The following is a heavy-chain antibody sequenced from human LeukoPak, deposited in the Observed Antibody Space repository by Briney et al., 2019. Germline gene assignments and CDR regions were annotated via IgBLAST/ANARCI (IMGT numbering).Heavy chain of an antibody. CDR1: GYSFTSYW. CDR3: ASLYYYGSGSYYKGWFDP. D-gene: IGHD3-10*01. Sequence: GESLKISCKGSGYSFTSYWIGWVRQMPGKGLEWMGIIYPGDSDTRYSPSFQGQVTISADKSISTAYLQWSSLKASDTAMYYCASLYYYGSGSYYKGWFDPWGQGTLVTVSS. J-gene: IGHJ5*02. CDR2: IYPGDSDT. V-gene: IGHV5-51*01.